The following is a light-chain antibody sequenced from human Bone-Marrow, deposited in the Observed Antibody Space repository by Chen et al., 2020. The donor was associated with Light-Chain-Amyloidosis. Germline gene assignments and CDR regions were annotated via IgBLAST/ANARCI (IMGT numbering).Light chain of an antibody. CDR2: IDT. J-gene: IGLJ2*01. Sequence: SYELTQPPSVSVSPVQTARITCSGDDLPTKYAYWYQQKPGQAPVLVIHIDTERPSGNSERFSGSSSGTTATLTISGVQAEDEADYHCQSADSSGTYEVIFGGGTKLTVL. CDR3: QSADSSGTYEVI. CDR1: DLPTKY. V-gene: IGLV3-25*03.